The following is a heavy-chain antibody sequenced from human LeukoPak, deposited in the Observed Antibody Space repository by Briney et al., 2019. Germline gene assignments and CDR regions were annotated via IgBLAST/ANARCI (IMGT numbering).Heavy chain of an antibody. V-gene: IGHV3-33*01. D-gene: IGHD5-18*01. CDR1: GFTFSMYD. Sequence: GGSLRLSCTTSGFTFSMYDMHWVRQAPGKGLEWVAVIRYDGSNEDYLDSVKGRFTISRDNAKTTLDLQMNSLRAEDTAVYYCARGGGYGYDYPLDYWGQGSLVIVSS. CDR2: IRYDGSNE. CDR3: ARGGGYGYDYPLDY. J-gene: IGHJ4*02.